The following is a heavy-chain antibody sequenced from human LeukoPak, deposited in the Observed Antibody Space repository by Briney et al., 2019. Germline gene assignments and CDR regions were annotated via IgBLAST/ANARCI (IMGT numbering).Heavy chain of an antibody. CDR3: ARDYYGSGSYSP. J-gene: IGHJ5*02. V-gene: IGHV1-69*04. CDR1: GGTFSSYA. CDR2: IIPILGIA. D-gene: IGHD3-10*01. Sequence: SVKVSCKASGGTFSSYAIRWVRQAPGQGLEWMGRIIPILGIANYAQKFQGRVTITADKSTSTAYMELSSLRSEDTAVYYCARDYYGSGSYSPWGQGTLVTVSS.